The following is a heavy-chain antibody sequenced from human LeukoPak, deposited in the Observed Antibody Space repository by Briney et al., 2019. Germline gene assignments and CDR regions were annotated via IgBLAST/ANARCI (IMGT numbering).Heavy chain of an antibody. CDR2: ISSSGPTI. J-gene: IGHJ4*02. CDR3: ARPIAARDY. Sequence: PGGSLRLSCAASGFTFSSYEMNWVRQAPGKGLEWVSYISSSGPTIYYADSVKGRFTISRDNAKNSLYLQMNSLRAEDTAVYYCARPIAARDYWGQGTLVTVSS. V-gene: IGHV3-48*03. CDR1: GFTFSSYE. D-gene: IGHD6-6*01.